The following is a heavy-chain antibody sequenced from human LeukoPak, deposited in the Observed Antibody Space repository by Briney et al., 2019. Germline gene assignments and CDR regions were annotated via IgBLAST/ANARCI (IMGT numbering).Heavy chain of an antibody. CDR2: IYSDGSQK. D-gene: IGHD5-12*01. CDR1: GFIFSDYG. V-gene: IGHV3-33*01. CDR3: ARDLRSGYQDY. J-gene: IGHJ4*02. Sequence: GGSLRLSCAASGFIFSDYGIYWVRQAPGKGLDWVALIYSDGSQKYYGASVRGRFTISRDDSRNLVYLQMNSLRVEDTALYYYARDLRSGYQDYWGQGTLVTVSS.